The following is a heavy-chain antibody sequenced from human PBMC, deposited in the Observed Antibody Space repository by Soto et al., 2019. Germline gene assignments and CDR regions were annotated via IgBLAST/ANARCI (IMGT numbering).Heavy chain of an antibody. V-gene: IGHV1-3*01. CDR2: INAGNGNT. D-gene: IGHD1-26*01. CDR3: ARGGNLYCYVDL. Sequence: QVQLVQSGAEVKKPGASVKVSCKASGYTITNYAMHWVRQAPGQRLEWMGWINAGNGNTKYSQKFEGRVTITRDTSGSTAYMETSSMRSEGTAVYCCARGGNLYCYVDLWGRGTLVTVSS. J-gene: IGHJ2*01. CDR1: GYTITNYA.